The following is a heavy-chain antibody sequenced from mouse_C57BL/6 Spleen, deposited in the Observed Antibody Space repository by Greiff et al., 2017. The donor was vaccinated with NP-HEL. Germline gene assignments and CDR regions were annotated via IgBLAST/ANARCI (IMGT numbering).Heavy chain of an antibody. V-gene: IGHV1-82*01. CDR3: ARLEDVYYWGF. CDR1: GYAFSSSW. J-gene: IGHJ1*03. D-gene: IGHD2-3*01. Sequence: VQLQQSGPELVKPGASVKISCKASGYAFSSSWMNWVKQRPGKGLEWIGRIYPGDGDTNYNGKFKGKATLTADKSSSTAYMQLSSLTSEDSAVYFCARLEDVYYWGFWGTGTTVTVSS. CDR2: IYPGDGDT.